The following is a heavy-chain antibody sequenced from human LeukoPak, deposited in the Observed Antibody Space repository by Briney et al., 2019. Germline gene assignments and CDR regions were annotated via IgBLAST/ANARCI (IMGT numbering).Heavy chain of an antibody. V-gene: IGHV3-30*18. Sequence: GGSLRLSCAASGFTFSSYGMHWVRQAPGKGLEWVAVISYDGSNKYYADSVKGRFTISRDNSKNTLYLQMNSLRAEDTAVYYCAKDLVVVPAALYYFDYWGQGTLVTVSS. CDR1: GFTFSSYG. CDR2: ISYDGSNK. CDR3: AKDLVVVPAALYYFDY. D-gene: IGHD2-2*01. J-gene: IGHJ4*02.